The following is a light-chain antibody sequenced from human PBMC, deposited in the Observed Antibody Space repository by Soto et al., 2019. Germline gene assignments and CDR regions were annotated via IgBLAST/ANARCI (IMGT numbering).Light chain of an antibody. J-gene: IGKJ5*01. CDR3: QQYDNLPRAT. V-gene: IGKV1-33*01. Sequence: DIQMTQSPSSLSASVGDRVTITCQASQDISNYLNWYQQKPGKAPKLLIYDASNLETGVPSRFSGIGSETDVTCATSSLQPKDISTYYYQQYDNLPRATFGQGTRLEIK. CDR1: QDISNY. CDR2: DAS.